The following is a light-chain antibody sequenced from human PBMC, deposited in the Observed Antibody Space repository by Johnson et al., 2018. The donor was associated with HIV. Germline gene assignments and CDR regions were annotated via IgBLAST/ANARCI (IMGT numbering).Light chain of an antibody. J-gene: IGLJ1*01. CDR3: GTWDGSLSGYV. CDR1: NSNIGNNY. CDR2: ENN. Sequence: QSVLTQPPSVSAAPGQKVTISCSGSNSNIGNNYVSWYQQLPGTAPKLLIYENNKRPSGIPDRFSGSKSATSATLDITGLQTGDEADYYCGTWDGSLSGYVFGAGTEVTVL. V-gene: IGLV1-51*02.